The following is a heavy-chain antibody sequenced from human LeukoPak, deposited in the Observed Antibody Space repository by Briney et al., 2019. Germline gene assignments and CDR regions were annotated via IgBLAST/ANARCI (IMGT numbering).Heavy chain of an antibody. CDR2: IYTSGST. CDR1: GGSISSYY. D-gene: IGHD2-21*01. J-gene: IGHJ6*03. Sequence: SETLSLTCTVSGGSISSYYWSWIRQPAGKGLEWIGRIYTSGSTNYNPSLKSRVTMSVDTSKNQFSLNLSSVTAADTAVYYCARVGSYSHLYYYYYYMDVWGKGTTVTVSS. V-gene: IGHV4-4*07. CDR3: ARVGSYSHLYYYYYYMDV.